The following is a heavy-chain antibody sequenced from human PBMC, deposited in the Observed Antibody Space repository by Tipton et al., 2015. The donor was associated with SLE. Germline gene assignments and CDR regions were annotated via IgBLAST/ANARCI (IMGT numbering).Heavy chain of an antibody. J-gene: IGHJ4*02. D-gene: IGHD6-19*01. CDR2: ISYSETT. CDR1: GGSISSHY. Sequence: TLSLTCTVSGGSISSHYWSWLRQPPGKGLEWIGYISYSETTNYNPSLNSRITISRDTSKNQFSLKVTSVTAADTAVYYCARLAVAGMWYYFDYWGQGAPVTVSS. V-gene: IGHV4-59*11. CDR3: ARLAVAGMWYYFDY.